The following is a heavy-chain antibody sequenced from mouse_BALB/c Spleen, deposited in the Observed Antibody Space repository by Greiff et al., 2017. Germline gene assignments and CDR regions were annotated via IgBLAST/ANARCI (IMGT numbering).Heavy chain of an antibody. CDR1: GFSLTSYG. CDR3: ARAPPVRRYAMDY. D-gene: IGHD2-14*01. V-gene: IGHV2-9*02. J-gene: IGHJ4*01. CDR2: ILAGGST. Sequence: QVQLQQSGPGLVAPSQSLSITCTVSGFSLTSYGVHWVRQPPGKGLEWLGVILAGGSTNYNSALMSRLSSSKDNSKGQVFLKMNSLQTDDTAMYYWARAPPVRRYAMDYWGQGTSVTGSS.